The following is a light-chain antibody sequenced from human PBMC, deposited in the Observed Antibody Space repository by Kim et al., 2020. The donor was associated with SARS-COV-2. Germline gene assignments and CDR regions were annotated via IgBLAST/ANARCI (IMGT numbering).Light chain of an antibody. CDR2: DAS. CDR3: QQCNDWPWT. V-gene: IGKV3-15*01. J-gene: IGKJ1*01. Sequence: SPEESATLSCRASHNVNNRLVWYQQQPGQAPRVLIYDASFRASGVPARFSGSGSGTEFTLTISNLQSDDFAIYYCQQCNDWPWTFGHGTKVDIK. CDR1: HNVNNR.